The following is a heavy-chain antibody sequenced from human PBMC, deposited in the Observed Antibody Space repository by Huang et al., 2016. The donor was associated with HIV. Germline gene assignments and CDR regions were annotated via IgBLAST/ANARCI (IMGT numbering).Heavy chain of an antibody. CDR2: ISSSSSYI. J-gene: IGHJ4*02. CDR3: ARDRWDTGATSSYLDY. V-gene: IGHV3-21*01. CDR1: EFTFSSYN. Sequence: EVQLVESGGGLVKPGGSLRLSCAASEFTFSSYNMNWVRQAPGKGLEWVSSISSSSSYIDYADSVKGRFTISRDNAKNSLFLQMSSLRAEDTAVYYCARDRWDTGATSSYLDYWGQGTLVTVSS. D-gene: IGHD1-1*01.